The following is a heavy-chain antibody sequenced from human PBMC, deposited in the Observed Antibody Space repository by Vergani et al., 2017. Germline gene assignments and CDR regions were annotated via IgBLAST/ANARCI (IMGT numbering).Heavy chain of an antibody. CDR2: IKRDGTET. CDR3: ARISGGSAPYLHY. V-gene: IGHV3-7*01. J-gene: IGHJ1*01. CDR1: GFTFGDYY. Sequence: EVHLEESGGGLVQPGGSLRLSCAPSGFTFGDYYMAWIRLAPGKGLDWVASIKRDGTETFYVDSVKGRFTISRDNAKTTLYLQMNSLRDEDRGVYYCARISGGSAPYLHYWGQGTLVTVAS. D-gene: IGHD2-15*01.